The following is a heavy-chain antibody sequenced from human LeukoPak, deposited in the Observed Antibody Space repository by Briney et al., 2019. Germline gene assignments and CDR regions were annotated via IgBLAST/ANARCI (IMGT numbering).Heavy chain of an antibody. V-gene: IGHV4-31*03. CDR2: IYYSGST. J-gene: IGHJ4*02. Sequence: SETPSLTCTVSRGSIRSGGDYTSWIRHHPGKGLEWIGYIYYSGSTYYNPSLKSRVTISVDTSKNQFSLNLSSVTAADTAVYYCARLSSRWYFSPDYWGQGNLVTVSS. CDR3: ARLSSRWYFSPDY. CDR1: RGSIRSGGDY. D-gene: IGHD6-19*01.